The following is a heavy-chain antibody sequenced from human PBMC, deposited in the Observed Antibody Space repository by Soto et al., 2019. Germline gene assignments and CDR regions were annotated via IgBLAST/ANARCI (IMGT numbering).Heavy chain of an antibody. Sequence: EVQLLESGGGLVQPGGSLRLSCAASGFTFSSYAMSWVRQAPGKGLEWVSAISGSGGSTYYADSVKGRFTISRDNSKNTLYLQMNRLRAEDTAVYYCAKDLARGPHLYYFDYWGQGTLVTVSS. D-gene: IGHD5-12*01. J-gene: IGHJ4*02. CDR2: ISGSGGST. CDR3: AKDLARGPHLYYFDY. CDR1: GFTFSSYA. V-gene: IGHV3-23*01.